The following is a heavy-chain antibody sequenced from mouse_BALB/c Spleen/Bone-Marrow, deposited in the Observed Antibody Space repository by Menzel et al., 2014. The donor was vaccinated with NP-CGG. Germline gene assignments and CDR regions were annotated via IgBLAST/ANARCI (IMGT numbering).Heavy chain of an antibody. D-gene: IGHD2-1*01. V-gene: IGHV2-6-4*01. Sequence: VKVEESGPGLVAPSRSLSITCTVSGFSLSRYSVHWVRQPPGKGLEWLGMIWGGGSTDYNSALKSGLSISKDNSRSQVFLKMNSLQTDDTAMYYCARNPPYGNYEDYYAMDYWGQGTSVTVSS. J-gene: IGHJ4*01. CDR2: IWGGGST. CDR1: GFSLSRYS. CDR3: ARNPPYGNYEDYYAMDY.